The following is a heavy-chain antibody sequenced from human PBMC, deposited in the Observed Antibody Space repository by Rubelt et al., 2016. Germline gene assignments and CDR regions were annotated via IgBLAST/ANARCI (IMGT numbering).Heavy chain of an antibody. V-gene: IGHV4-39*07. D-gene: IGHD2-8*02. Sequence: QVQLQESGPGLVTPSEILSLTCTVSGGSLSSSTYYWGWIRQPPGKGLEWIGSIYHGGNTYYNPSLQGRVTVSTAPSKNQIPLKLTSVTAADTAVYYCARGSLGSCSGSGGPPMGYYHNGLDVWGQGTTVTVSS. CDR1: GGSLSSSTYY. CDR2: IYHGGNT. CDR3: ARGSLGSCSGSGGPPMGYYHNGLDV. J-gene: IGHJ6*02.